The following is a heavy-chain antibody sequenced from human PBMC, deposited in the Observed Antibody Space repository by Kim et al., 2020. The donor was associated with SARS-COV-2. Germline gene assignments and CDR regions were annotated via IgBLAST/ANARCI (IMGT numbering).Heavy chain of an antibody. J-gene: IGHJ4*02. V-gene: IGHV3-48*03. CDR3: GRSDYGNTLVDY. CDR1: GFTFSRHN. D-gene: IGHD4-17*01. CDR2: ISWDGNTE. Sequence: GGSLRLSCAVSGFTFSRHNMNWVRQAPGKGLEWVSYISWDGNTEYYAASVRGRFTISRDNAKNSLYLQMNSLRAEDTAVYYCGRSDYGNTLVDYWRQGAL.